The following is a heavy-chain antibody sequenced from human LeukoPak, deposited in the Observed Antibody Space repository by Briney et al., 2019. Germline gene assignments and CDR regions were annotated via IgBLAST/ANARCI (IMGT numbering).Heavy chain of an antibody. V-gene: IGHV3-33*01. CDR3: ALVRGSRNGPLDP. D-gene: IGHD3-16*01. J-gene: IGHJ5*02. CDR1: GYTFSNYG. Sequence: GGSLRLSCAASGYTFSNYGMHWVRQAPGKGLEWVAIIWYDGNNKYYADSVKGRFTISRDNSKNTLYLQMNSLRAEDTAMYYCALVRGSRNGPLDPWGQGTRVIVSS. CDR2: IWYDGNNK.